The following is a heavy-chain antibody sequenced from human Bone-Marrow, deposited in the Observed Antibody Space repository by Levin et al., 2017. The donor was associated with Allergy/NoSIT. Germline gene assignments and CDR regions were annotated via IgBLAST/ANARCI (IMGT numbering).Heavy chain of an antibody. Sequence: PGGSLRLSCAASGFTFSRYSMNWVRQAPGRGLEWVSYISRSSSTISYADSVKGRFTISRDNAKNSLYLQMNNLRNEDTAVYYCARPDCSGTSCYYFFDSWGQGTLVTVSS. CDR1: GFTFSRYS. V-gene: IGHV3-48*02. CDR3: ARPDCSGTSCYYFFDS. D-gene: IGHD2-2*01. CDR2: ISRSSSTI. J-gene: IGHJ4*02.